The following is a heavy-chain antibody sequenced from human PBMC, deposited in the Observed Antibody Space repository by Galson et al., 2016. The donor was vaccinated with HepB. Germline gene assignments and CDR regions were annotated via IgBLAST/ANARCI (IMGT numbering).Heavy chain of an antibody. V-gene: IGHV4-61*08. CDR3: VAGGYCTSTTCPPDY. D-gene: IGHD2-2*01. J-gene: IGHJ4*02. Sequence: LSLTCTVSGASVNSGDYYWHWVRQPPGKGLEWVGYIYYSGITNYSPSLKSRVTMSVDTSKNQFSLKVRSVTAADMAVYYCVAGGYCTSTTCPPDYWGQGTLVTVSS. CDR1: GASVNSGDYY. CDR2: IYYSGIT.